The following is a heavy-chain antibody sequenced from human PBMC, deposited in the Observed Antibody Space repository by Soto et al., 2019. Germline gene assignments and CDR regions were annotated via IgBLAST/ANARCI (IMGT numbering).Heavy chain of an antibody. J-gene: IGHJ6*02. Sequence: PGGSLRLSCAASGFTFSIYVMHWVRQAPGKGLEWVAVIWYDGSNKYYTDSVKGRFTISRDNSKNTLYLQMNSLRAEDTAVYYCARDIAAAGTSYYYYGMDVWGQGTTVTVSS. V-gene: IGHV3-33*01. CDR1: GFTFSIYV. CDR2: IWYDGSNK. CDR3: ARDIAAAGTSYYYYGMDV. D-gene: IGHD6-13*01.